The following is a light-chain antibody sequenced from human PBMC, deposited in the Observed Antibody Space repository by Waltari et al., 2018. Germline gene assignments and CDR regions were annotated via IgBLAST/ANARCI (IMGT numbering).Light chain of an antibody. CDR2: KDT. Sequence: SYELTQPPSVSVSPGQTARIPCSGDVLPKQYAYWYQQKPGQSPGLIISKDTGMASGIPGRFSGSTSGTTVTLTISGAQADDEADYYCQSAHSGSTHLLFGGGTKLTVL. J-gene: IGLJ2*01. CDR1: VLPKQY. V-gene: IGLV3-25*03. CDR3: QSAHSGSTHLL.